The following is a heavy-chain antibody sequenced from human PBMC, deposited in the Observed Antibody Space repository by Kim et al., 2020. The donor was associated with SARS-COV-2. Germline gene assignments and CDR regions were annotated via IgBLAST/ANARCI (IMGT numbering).Heavy chain of an antibody. CDR3: ARGHSGSYSVNFDY. D-gene: IGHD1-26*01. J-gene: IGHJ4*02. V-gene: IGHV4-34*01. Sequence: TPSLKSRVTISVDTPKTQFALELSSVTAADTAVYYCARGHSGSYSVNFDYWGQGTLVTVSS.